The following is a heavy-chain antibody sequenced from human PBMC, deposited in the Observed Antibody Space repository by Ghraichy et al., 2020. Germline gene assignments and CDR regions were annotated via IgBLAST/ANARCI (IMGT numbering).Heavy chain of an antibody. CDR3: ARHRVPVI. V-gene: IGHV4-59*08. J-gene: IGHJ4*02. Sequence: SETLSLTCTVLGGSISGFHWSWTRQAPGKGLEWIGSIFHTGTTNYSPSLKSRLTISLDVSKNQFSLKLTSVTAADTAIYYCARHRVPVIWGQGTLVTVSS. CDR2: IFHTGTT. D-gene: IGHD2-21*01. CDR1: GGSISGFH.